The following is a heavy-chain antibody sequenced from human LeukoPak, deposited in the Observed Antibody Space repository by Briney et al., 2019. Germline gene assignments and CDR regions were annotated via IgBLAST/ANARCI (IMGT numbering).Heavy chain of an antibody. CDR1: GYTLTELS. J-gene: IGHJ6*02. CDR2: FDPEDGET. Sequence: ASVKVSCKVSGYTLTELSMHWVRQAPGKVLEWMGGFDPEDGETIYAQKFQGRVTMTEDTSTDTAYMELSSLRSEDTAVYYCAAHCSSTSCYFLIADYGMDVWGQGTTVTVSS. D-gene: IGHD2-2*01. V-gene: IGHV1-24*01. CDR3: AAHCSSTSCYFLIADYGMDV.